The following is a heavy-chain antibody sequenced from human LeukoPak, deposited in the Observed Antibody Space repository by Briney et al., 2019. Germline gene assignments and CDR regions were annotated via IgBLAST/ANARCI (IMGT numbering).Heavy chain of an antibody. CDR1: GYTFTGYY. CDR3: ARSGTMVRGVMNLLLFDY. J-gene: IGHJ4*02. V-gene: IGHV1-2*02. CDR2: INPNSGGT. Sequence: ASVKVSCKASGYTFTGYYMHWVRQAPGQGLEWMGWINPNSGGTNYAQKFQGRVTMTRDTSISTAYMELSRLRSDDTAVYYCARSGTMVRGVMNLLLFDYWGQGTLVTVSS. D-gene: IGHD3-10*01.